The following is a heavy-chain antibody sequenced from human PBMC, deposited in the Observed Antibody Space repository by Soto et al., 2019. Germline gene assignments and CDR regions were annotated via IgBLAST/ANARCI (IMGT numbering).Heavy chain of an antibody. J-gene: IGHJ6*02. CDR2: IYYSGST. CDR3: ARAPIPNWNYYGMDV. D-gene: IGHD1-1*01. V-gene: IGHV4-31*03. Sequence: QVQLQESGPGQVKPSQTLSLTCTVSGGSVNSGGYHWSWIRQHPGKGLEWIGDIYYSGSTYYNPSLKSRVTMSIDTSTDHFSLHLSARTAADTAVYYCARAPIPNWNYYGMDVWGQGTTVTVSS. CDR1: GGSVNSGGYH.